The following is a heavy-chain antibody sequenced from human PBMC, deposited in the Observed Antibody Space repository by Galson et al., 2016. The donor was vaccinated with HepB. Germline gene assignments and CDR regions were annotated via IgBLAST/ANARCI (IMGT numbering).Heavy chain of an antibody. CDR3: ARDFCSGGSCSPPLGY. J-gene: IGHJ4*02. CDR2: ISAYNGNSNT. CDR1: GYTFGNYG. Sequence: SVKVSCKASGYTFGNYGISWVRQAPGQGLEWMAWISAYNGNSNTDYAQKFQGRVSMTTDPSTSTACMELTSLKSDDTAVYYCARDFCSGGSCSPPLGYWGQGTLVTVSS. D-gene: IGHD2-15*01. V-gene: IGHV1-18*01.